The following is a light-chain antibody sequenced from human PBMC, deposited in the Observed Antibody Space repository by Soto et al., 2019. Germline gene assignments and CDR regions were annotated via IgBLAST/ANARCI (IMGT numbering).Light chain of an antibody. CDR1: QSVSSS. Sequence: EILMTQSPATLSGSPGERATLSCRASQSVSSSLDWYQHKPGQAPRLLIYGASIRATGIPGRFSGSGSGTEFTLTISSLQSEDFAAYYCQQYSNRYTFGQGTKLEIK. V-gene: IGKV3D-15*01. J-gene: IGKJ2*01. CDR3: QQYSNRYT. CDR2: GAS.